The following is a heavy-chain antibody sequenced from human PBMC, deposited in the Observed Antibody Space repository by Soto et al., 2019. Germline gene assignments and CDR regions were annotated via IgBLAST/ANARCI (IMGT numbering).Heavy chain of an antibody. Sequence: GGSLRLSCAASGFTFSNYGMHWVRQAPGKGLEWVAFISDDGSNKYYASSVKGRFTVSRDNVKNTLSLQMNSLRPEDTAVYYCAKDSGYQLPDNYFYYGLDVWGQGTTVTVSS. V-gene: IGHV3-30*18. D-gene: IGHD2-2*01. CDR1: GFTFSNYG. CDR2: ISDDGSNK. J-gene: IGHJ6*02. CDR3: AKDSGYQLPDNYFYYGLDV.